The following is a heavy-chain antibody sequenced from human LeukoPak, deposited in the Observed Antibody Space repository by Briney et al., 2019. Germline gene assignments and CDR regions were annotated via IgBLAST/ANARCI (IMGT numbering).Heavy chain of an antibody. Sequence: ASVKVSCTASGYTFTSYGISWVRQAHGQGLEWMGWISAYNGNTNYAQKLQGRVTMTTDTSTSTAYMELRSLRSDDTAVYYCARDISSSGSYYFDYWGQGTLVTVSS. CDR2: ISAYNGNT. V-gene: IGHV1-18*01. J-gene: IGHJ4*02. D-gene: IGHD6-19*01. CDR1: GYTFTSYG. CDR3: ARDISSSGSYYFDY.